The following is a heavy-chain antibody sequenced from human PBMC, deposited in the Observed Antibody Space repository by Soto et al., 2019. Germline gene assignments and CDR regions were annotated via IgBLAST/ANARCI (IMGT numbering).Heavy chain of an antibody. CDR1: GITFSSYA. CDR2: ISYDGSNK. CDR3: ARDKGTTVTTSGTFDY. D-gene: IGHD4-17*01. J-gene: IGHJ4*02. Sequence: QVQLVESGGGVVQPGRSLRLSCAASGITFSSYALHWVRQAPGKGLEWVAVISYDGSNKYYAASVKGRFTISRDNSKNTLDLQMNSLRAEDTAVYYCARDKGTTVTTSGTFDYWGQGTLVTVSS. V-gene: IGHV3-30-3*01.